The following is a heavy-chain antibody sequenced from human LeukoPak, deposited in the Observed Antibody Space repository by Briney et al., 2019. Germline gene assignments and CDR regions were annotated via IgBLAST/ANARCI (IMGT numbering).Heavy chain of an antibody. V-gene: IGHV1-46*01. D-gene: IGHD3-22*01. CDR3: ARDSSPNYDSSGYYYGHWDY. CDR1: GYTFTSYY. Sequence: ASVKVSCKASGYTFTSYYMHWVRQAPGQGLEWVGIINPSGGSTSYAQKFQGRVTMTRDTSTSTVYMELSSLRSEDTAVYYCARDSSPNYDSSGYYYGHWDYWGQGTLVTVSS. CDR2: INPSGGST. J-gene: IGHJ4*02.